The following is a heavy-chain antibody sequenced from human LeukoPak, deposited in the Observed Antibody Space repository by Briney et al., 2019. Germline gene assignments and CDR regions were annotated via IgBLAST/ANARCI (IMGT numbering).Heavy chain of an antibody. CDR2: IYDIGGST. CDR3: AKDARRTSGWYLFDY. J-gene: IGHJ4*02. D-gene: IGHD6-19*01. CDR1: GFTFSSYA. V-gene: IGHV3-23*01. Sequence: GGGLRLSCAASGFTFSSYAMSWVRQAPGKGLEWVSAIYDIGGSTYYADSVRGRFTISRDNSKNMLFLQMNSLRAEDTAVYYCAKDARRTSGWYLFDYWGQGTLVTVSS.